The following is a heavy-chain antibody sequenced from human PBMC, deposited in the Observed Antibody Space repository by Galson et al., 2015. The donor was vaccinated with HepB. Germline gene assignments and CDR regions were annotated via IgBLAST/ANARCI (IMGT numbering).Heavy chain of an antibody. V-gene: IGHV1-2*02. CDR1: GYTFTGYY. CDR3: ARDRDTGLPLPDY. J-gene: IGHJ4*02. Sequence: SVKVSCKASGYTFTGYYMHWVRQAPGQGLEWMGWINPNSGGTNYAQKFQGRVTMTRDTSISTAYMELSRLRSDDTAVYYCARDRDTGLPLPDYWGQGTLVTVSS. D-gene: IGHD1-14*01. CDR2: INPNSGGT.